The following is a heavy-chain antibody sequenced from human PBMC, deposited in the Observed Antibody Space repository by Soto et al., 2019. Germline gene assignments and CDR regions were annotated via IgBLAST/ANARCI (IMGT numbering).Heavy chain of an antibody. CDR1: GFTFSSYG. CDR2: ISYDGSNK. J-gene: IGHJ4*02. Sequence: GGSLRLSCAASGFTFSSYGMHWVRQAPGKGLQWVAFISYDGSNKYYADSVTGRFTISRDNSKNTLYLQMNSLRAEVTAVYYCARGDGHSYGSTFDCWGQGTLVTVSS. CDR3: ARGDGHSYGSTFDC. D-gene: IGHD5-18*01. V-gene: IGHV3-30*19.